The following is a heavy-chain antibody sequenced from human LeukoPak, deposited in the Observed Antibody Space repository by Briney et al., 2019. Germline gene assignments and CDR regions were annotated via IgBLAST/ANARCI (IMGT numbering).Heavy chain of an antibody. D-gene: IGHD4-23*01. CDR3: ATDGGNYGYFQH. CDR1: GFTFSSYW. CDR2: IKQDGSEK. J-gene: IGHJ1*01. Sequence: GGSLRLSCAASGFTFSSYWMSWVRQAPGKGLEWVANIKQDGSEKYYVDSVKGRFTISRDNAKNSLYLQMDSLRGEDTAVYYCATDGGNYGYFQHWGQGTLVTVSS. V-gene: IGHV3-7*01.